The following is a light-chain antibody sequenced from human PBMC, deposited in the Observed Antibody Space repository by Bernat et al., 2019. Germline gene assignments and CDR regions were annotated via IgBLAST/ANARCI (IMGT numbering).Light chain of an antibody. CDR2: EVN. CDR3: ASRGGSNSFWV. CDR1: SSDVGAYNH. J-gene: IGLJ3*02. V-gene: IGLV2-8*01. Sequence: QSALTQPPSASGSLGQSVTISCTGTSSDVGAYNHVSWYQQHPGKAPKVLIYEVNQRPSGIPDRFSGSKSGNTASLTVSGLQAEDEADYHCASRGGSNSFWVFGGGTKLTVL.